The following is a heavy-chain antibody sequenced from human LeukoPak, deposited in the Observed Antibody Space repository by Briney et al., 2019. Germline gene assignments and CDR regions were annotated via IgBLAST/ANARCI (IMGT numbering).Heavy chain of an antibody. V-gene: IGHV4-4*01. CDR2: IYHTGNT. J-gene: IGHJ6*03. CDR3: ARDANGSDLHYYHMDV. Sequence: GSLRLSCAASGFTFSSYAMSWVRQSPGKGLEWIGEIYHTGNTNYNPSLNSRVSISLDTSKNRFSLRLTSVTAADTAVYFCARDANGSDLHYYHMDVWGKGTTVTVSS. CDR1: GFTFSSYAM. D-gene: IGHD6-25*01.